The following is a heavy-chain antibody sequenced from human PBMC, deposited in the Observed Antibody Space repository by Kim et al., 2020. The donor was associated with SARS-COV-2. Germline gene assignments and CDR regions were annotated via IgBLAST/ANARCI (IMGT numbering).Heavy chain of an antibody. CDR2: IYSGGST. J-gene: IGHJ4*02. CDR3: ASSTWPQGGYFDY. CDR1: GFTVSSNY. D-gene: IGHD3-16*01. V-gene: IGHV3-53*01. Sequence: GSLRLSCAASGFTVSSNYMSWVRQAPGKGLEWVSVIYSGGSTYYADSVKGRFTISRDNSKNTLYLQMNSLRAEDTAVYYCASSTWPQGGYFDYWGQGTLVTVSS.